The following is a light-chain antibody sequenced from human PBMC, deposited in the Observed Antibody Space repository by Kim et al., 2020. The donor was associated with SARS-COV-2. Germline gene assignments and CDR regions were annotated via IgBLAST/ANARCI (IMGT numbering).Light chain of an antibody. CDR2: GAS. Sequence: EIVLTQSPGTLSLSPGERATLSCRASQSVSSSYLAWYQQKPGQDPRLLIYGASSRATGIPDRFSGSGSGTDFTLTISRLEPEDFAVYYCQQYGSSPLTFGGETKLQI. CDR1: QSVSSSY. V-gene: IGKV3-20*01. J-gene: IGKJ4*01. CDR3: QQYGSSPLT.